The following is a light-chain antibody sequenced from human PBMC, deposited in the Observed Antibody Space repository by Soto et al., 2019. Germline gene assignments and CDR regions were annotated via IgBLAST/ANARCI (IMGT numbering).Light chain of an antibody. V-gene: IGLV4-69*01. J-gene: IGLJ2*01. CDR3: QTWGTGSVV. CDR2: LNSDGSH. CDR1: SGHSNYA. Sequence: QAVVTQSPSASASLGASVKLTCTLSSGHSNYAIAWHQQQPEKGPRYLMKLNSDGSHSKGDGIPDRFSGSSSGAERSLTISSLQSEDEADYYCQTWGTGSVVFGGGTKVTVL.